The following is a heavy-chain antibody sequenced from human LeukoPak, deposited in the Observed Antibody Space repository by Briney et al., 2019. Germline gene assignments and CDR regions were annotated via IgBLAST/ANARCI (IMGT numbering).Heavy chain of an antibody. CDR3: AREDDYYDSSGYGSLGY. CDR2: IYSGGST. CDR1: GFTVSSNY. D-gene: IGHD3-22*01. Sequence: GGSLRLSCAASGFTVSSNYMSWVRQAPGKGLEWVSVIYSGGSTYYADSVKGRFTISRDNSKNTLYLQMNSLRAEDTAVYYCAREDDYYDSSGYGSLGYWGQGTLVTVSS. J-gene: IGHJ4*02. V-gene: IGHV3-53*01.